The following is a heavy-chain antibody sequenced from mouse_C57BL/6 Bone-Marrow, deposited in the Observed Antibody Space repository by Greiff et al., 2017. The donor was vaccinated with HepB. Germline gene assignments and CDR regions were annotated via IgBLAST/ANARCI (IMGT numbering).Heavy chain of an antibody. CDR3: ARGGDGYYVFDC. CDR2: INPSSGYT. V-gene: IGHV1-4*01. J-gene: IGHJ2*01. CDR1: GYTFTSYS. Sequence: VQLQQSGAELVRPGASVKMSCKASGYTFTSYSMHWVKQRPGQGLEWIGYINPSSGYTKYNQKFKDKATLTADKSSSTAYMQLSSLTSEDSAVYYCARGGDGYYVFDCWGQGTTLTVSS. D-gene: IGHD2-3*01.